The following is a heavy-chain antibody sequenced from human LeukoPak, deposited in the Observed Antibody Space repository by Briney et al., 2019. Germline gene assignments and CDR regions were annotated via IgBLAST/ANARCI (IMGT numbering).Heavy chain of an antibody. V-gene: IGHV3-30-3*01. D-gene: IGHD6-6*01. CDR1: GFTFSSYA. Sequence: GGSLRLSCAASGFTFSSYAMSWVRQAPGKGLEWVAVISYDGSNKYYADSVKGRFTISRDNSKNTLYLQMNSLRAEDTAVYYCARGDQQLVLYFDYWGQGTLVTVSS. CDR2: ISYDGSNK. J-gene: IGHJ4*02. CDR3: ARGDQQLVLYFDY.